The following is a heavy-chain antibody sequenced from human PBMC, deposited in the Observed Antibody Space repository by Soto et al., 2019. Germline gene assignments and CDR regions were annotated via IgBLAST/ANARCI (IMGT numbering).Heavy chain of an antibody. D-gene: IGHD3-10*01. J-gene: IGHJ5*02. CDR1: GFTFYDYG. Sequence: PRLSCVASGFTFYDYGLSWVRQAPGKGLEWVSGINWNGGKTRYVDSVKGRFSISRDNAKNSLYLQMDSLRAEDSAFYYCAREYGSGSYYWFAPWGQGTLVTVS. CDR3: AREYGSGSYYWFAP. CDR2: INWNGGKT. V-gene: IGHV3-20*04.